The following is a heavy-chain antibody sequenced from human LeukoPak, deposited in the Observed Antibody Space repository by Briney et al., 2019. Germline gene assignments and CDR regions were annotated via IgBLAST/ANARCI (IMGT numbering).Heavy chain of an antibody. CDR1: GFTFSSYW. J-gene: IGHJ4*02. Sequence: QPGGSLRLSCAASGFTFSSYWMSWVRQAPGKGLEWVANIKQDGSEKYYVDSVKGRFTISRDNAKSSLYLQMNSLRAEDTASYYCARAETTGIQVWLPVHNWGQGTLVTVSS. CDR3: ARAETTGIQVWLPVHN. D-gene: IGHD5-18*01. CDR2: IKQDGSEK. V-gene: IGHV3-7*03.